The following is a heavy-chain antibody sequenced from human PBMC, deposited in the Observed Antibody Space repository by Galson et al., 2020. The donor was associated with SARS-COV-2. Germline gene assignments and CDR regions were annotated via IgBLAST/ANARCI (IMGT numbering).Heavy chain of an antibody. V-gene: IGHV4-34*01. CDR1: GGSFSGYY. CDR2: INHSGST. D-gene: IGHD6-19*01. CDR3: ARRVGYSNGWGYYYYYIDV. J-gene: IGHJ6*03. Sequence: SETLSLTCAVYGGSFSGYYWSWIRQPPGTGLEWIGEINHSGSTKYNSSLKSRVTISVDTSKNQFSLKLSSGTAADTAVYYCARRVGYSNGWGYYYYYIDVWGKGTTVTVSS.